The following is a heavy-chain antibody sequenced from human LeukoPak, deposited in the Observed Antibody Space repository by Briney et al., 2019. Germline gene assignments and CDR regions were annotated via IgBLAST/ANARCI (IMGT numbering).Heavy chain of an antibody. CDR3: AKFASVAGGTNWFDA. CDR2: FHYSGST. V-gene: IGHV4-61*08. Sequence: PSETLSLTCTVSGVSFSIGGYYWSWIRQPPGKGLEWIAWFHYSGSTNYNPSLKSRVTISLDTSKNQSSLKLSSVTAADTAVYHCAKFASVAGGTNWFDAWGQGTLVTVSA. J-gene: IGHJ5*02. D-gene: IGHD2-15*01. CDR1: GVSFSIGGYY.